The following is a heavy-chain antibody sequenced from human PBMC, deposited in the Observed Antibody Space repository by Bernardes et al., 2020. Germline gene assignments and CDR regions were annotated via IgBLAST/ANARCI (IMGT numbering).Heavy chain of an antibody. J-gene: IGHJ4*02. CDR1: GFTFSSYS. D-gene: IGHD3-22*01. CDR3: ARDPDYDSSGYRDY. Sequence: GSLRLPCAASGFTFSSYSMNWVRQAPGKGLEWVSYISSSSSTIYYADSVKGRFTISRDNAKNSLYLQMNSLRDEDTAVYYCARDPDYDSSGYRDYWGQGTLVTVSS. CDR2: ISSSSSTI. V-gene: IGHV3-48*02.